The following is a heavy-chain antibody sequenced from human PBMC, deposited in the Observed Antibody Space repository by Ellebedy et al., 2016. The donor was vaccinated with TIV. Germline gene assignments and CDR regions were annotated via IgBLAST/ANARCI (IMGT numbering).Heavy chain of an antibody. CDR3: ARQRLGIIGWRFDP. V-gene: IGHV4-39*01. Sequence: SETLSLXXTVSGGSISSSSYYWGWIRQPPGKGLEWIGSIYYSGSTYYNPSLKSRVTISVDTSKNQFSLKLSSVTAADTAVYYCARQRLGIIGWRFDPWGQGTLVTVSS. D-gene: IGHD7-27*01. J-gene: IGHJ5*02. CDR1: GGSISSSSYY. CDR2: IYYSGST.